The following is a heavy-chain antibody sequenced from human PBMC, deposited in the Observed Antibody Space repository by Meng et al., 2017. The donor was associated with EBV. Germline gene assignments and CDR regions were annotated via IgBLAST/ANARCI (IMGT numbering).Heavy chain of an antibody. CDR1: GDSISDYY. CDR2: IHYSGST. V-gene: IGHV4-59*08. J-gene: IGHJ5*02. D-gene: IGHD2-21*01. CDR3: ARVNSDCGGVMCYKGWFDP. Sequence: QVQLQGSGSGLVKPSEPLSLTCTVSGDSISDYYWSWIRQPPGKGLEWIGYIHYSGSTYYNPSLKSRITISVDMSRNQFSLRLTSVTSADKAVYYCARVNSDCGGVMCYKGWFDPWGQGTLVTVFS.